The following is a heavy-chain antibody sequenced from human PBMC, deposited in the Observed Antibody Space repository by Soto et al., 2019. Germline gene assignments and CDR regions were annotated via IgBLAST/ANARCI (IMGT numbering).Heavy chain of an antibody. V-gene: IGHV3-23*01. J-gene: IGHJ4*02. CDR1: GFTFSRDG. D-gene: IGHD2-8*01. Sequence: EVQLLQSGGGLVQAGGSLRLSCAASGFTFSRDGMSWVRQAPGKGLEWVSLITDSGGSTYYADSVKGRFTISGDNTKNALFLQMNSLRAEDTAVYYCAKERATKTGFDYWVQGALVTVSS. CDR3: AKERATKTGFDY. CDR2: ITDSGGST.